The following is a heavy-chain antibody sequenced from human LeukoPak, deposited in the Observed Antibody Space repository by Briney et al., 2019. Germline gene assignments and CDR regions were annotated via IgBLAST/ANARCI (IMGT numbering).Heavy chain of an antibody. CDR3: ARHRRATVNHYYYGMDV. CDR1: GYSFTSYW. D-gene: IGHD4-17*01. Sequence: GEPLKISCKGSGYSFTSYWIGWVRQMPGKGLEWMGIIYPGDSDTRYSPSFQGQVTISADKSISTAYLQWSSLKASDTAMYYCARHRRATVNHYYYGMDVWGQGTTVTVSS. V-gene: IGHV5-51*01. J-gene: IGHJ6*02. CDR2: IYPGDSDT.